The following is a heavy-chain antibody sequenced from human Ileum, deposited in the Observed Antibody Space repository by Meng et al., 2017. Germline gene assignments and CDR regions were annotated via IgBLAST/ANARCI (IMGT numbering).Heavy chain of an antibody. V-gene: IGHV3-74*01. J-gene: IGHJ4*02. CDR1: GFTFSGYW. CDR3: VRDGPNYFDQ. CDR2: INSDGTGT. Sequence: VQLVASGGGLVEPGGSLGLSCAASGFTFSGYWMHWFRQGTGKSLVWLSHINSDGTGTSYAESVRGRFTISRDNAKNTLYLQMNSLTVEDTAVYYCVRDGPNYFDQWGQGTLVTVSS.